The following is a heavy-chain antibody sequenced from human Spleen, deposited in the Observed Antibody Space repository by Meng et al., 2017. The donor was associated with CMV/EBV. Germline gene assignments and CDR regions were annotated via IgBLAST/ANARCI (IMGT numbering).Heavy chain of an antibody. V-gene: IGHV4-61*01. CDR3: ARGRNFWSGYRVGYGMDV. J-gene: IGHJ6*02. CDR1: GGSVSSSSSY. D-gene: IGHD3-3*01. Sequence: SETLSLTCTVSGGSVSSSSSYWSWIRQPPGKGLEWIGYINHYSGSTIYNPSLKSRVTISVDTANNQFSLNLSSVSAADTAVYYCARGRNFWSGYRVGYGMDVWGQGTTVTVSS. CDR2: INHYSGST.